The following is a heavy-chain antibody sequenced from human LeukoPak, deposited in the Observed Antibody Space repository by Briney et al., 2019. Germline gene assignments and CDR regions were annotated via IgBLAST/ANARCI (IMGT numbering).Heavy chain of an antibody. CDR3: ARNRPGTGYYEDY. D-gene: IGHD3-22*01. CDR1: GYTFKTYA. Sequence: ASVKVSCKASGYTFKTYAIHWVRQAPGQRLEWMGWINADNGNTKYSQMLQGRVTITSDTSASTAYMELSSLKSEDTAIYYCARNRPGTGYYEDYWGQGTLVTVSS. V-gene: IGHV1-3*01. CDR2: INADNGNT. J-gene: IGHJ4*02.